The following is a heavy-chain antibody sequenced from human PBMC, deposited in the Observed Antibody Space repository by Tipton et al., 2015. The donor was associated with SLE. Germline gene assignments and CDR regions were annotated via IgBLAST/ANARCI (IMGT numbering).Heavy chain of an antibody. V-gene: IGHV5-10-1*01. CDR1: GYSFTSYW. D-gene: IGHD3-22*01. CDR3: ARHVSYYYYRTGLAY. CDR2: IDPSDSYT. Sequence: VQLVQSGAEVKKPGESLRISCKGSGYSFTSYWISWVRQMPGKGLEWMGRIDPSDSYTNYSPSFQGHVTISADKSISTAYLQWSSLKASDTAMYYCARHVSYYYYRTGLAYWGQGTLVTVSS. J-gene: IGHJ4*02.